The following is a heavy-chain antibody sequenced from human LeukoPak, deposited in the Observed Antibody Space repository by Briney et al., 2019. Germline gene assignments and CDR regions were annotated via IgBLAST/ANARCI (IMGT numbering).Heavy chain of an antibody. CDR1: ENTFTAYY. CDR2: INPKSGAT. Sequence: ASVKVSCKSSENTFTAYYIHWVRQAPGQGLEWMGWINPKSGATNYAQKLQGRVTMTEDTSTDTAYMELSSLRSEDTAVYYCASGEAFDIWGQGTMVTVSS. J-gene: IGHJ3*02. V-gene: IGHV1-2*02. CDR3: ASGEAFDI.